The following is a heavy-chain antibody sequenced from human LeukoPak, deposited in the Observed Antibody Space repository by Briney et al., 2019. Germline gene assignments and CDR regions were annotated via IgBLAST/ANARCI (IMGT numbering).Heavy chain of an antibody. CDR1: GGTFSSYA. J-gene: IGHJ4*02. V-gene: IGHV1-69*13. CDR2: IIPISGTA. CDR3: ARDQHSGSGWYGTSDY. D-gene: IGHD6-19*01. Sequence: SVKVSCKASGGTFSSYAISWVRQAPGQGLEWMGGIIPISGTANYAQKFQGRVTITADESTSTAYMELSSLRSEDTAVYYCARDQHSGSGWYGTSDYWGQGTLVTVSS.